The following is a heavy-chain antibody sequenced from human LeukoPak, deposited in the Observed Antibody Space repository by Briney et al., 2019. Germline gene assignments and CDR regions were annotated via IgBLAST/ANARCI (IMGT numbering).Heavy chain of an antibody. V-gene: IGHV4-4*07. CDR2: IYTSGST. CDR3: ARDHTPYYDSSGYRDDAFDI. Sequence: PSETLSLTCTVSGGSISSYYWSWIRQPAGKGLEWIGRIYTSGSTNYNPSLTSRVTMSVDTSKNQFSLKLSSVTAADTAVYYCARDHTPYYDSSGYRDDAFDIWGQGTMVTVSS. D-gene: IGHD3-22*01. J-gene: IGHJ3*02. CDR1: GGSISSYY.